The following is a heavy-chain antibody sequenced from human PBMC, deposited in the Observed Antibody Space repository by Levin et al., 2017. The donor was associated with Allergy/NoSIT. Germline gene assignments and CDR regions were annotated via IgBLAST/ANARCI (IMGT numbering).Heavy chain of an antibody. V-gene: IGHV3-74*01. D-gene: IGHD2-2*01. CDR1: GFTFSNYW. CDR3: ARDSAMDYYYGLDV. Sequence: GGSLRLSCEISGFTFSNYWMHWVRQAPGKGLVWVSRINSDGSSTTYADSVTGRFTISRDNAKNTLYLQMKSLGAEDTAVYYCARDSAMDYYYGLDVWGQGTTVTISS. J-gene: IGHJ6*02. CDR2: INSDGSST.